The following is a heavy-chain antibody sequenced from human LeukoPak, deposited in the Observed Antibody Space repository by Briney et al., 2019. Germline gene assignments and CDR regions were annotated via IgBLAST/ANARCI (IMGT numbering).Heavy chain of an antibody. V-gene: IGHV1-3*01. CDR2: FNSDTGDT. Sequence: ASVKVSCKASGYTLTNYAFHWVRQAPGQRLEWMGWFNSDTGDTHYSQNFQGKLIITRDTSASTAYMELSSLRPEDTAVFFCVRGGPNRSGWTLDYWGQGTLVTVSS. D-gene: IGHD6-19*01. CDR3: VRGGPNRSGWTLDY. J-gene: IGHJ4*02. CDR1: GYTLTNYA.